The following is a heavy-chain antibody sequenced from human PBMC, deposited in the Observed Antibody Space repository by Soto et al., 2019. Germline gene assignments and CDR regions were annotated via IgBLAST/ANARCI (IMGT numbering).Heavy chain of an antibody. CDR3: ARRRNWNYLVGQRCFDY. V-gene: IGHV4-34*01. J-gene: IGHJ4*02. D-gene: IGHD1-7*01. CDR2: INHSGST. CDR1: GGSFSGYY. Sequence: SETLSLTCAVYGGSFSGYYWSWIRQPPGKGLEWIGEINHSGSTNYNPSLKSRVTISVDTSKNQFSLKLSSVTAADTAVYYCARRRNWNYLVGQRCFDYWGQGTLVTVSS.